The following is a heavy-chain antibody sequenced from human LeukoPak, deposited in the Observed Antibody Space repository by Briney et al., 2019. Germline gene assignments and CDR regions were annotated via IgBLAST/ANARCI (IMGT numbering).Heavy chain of an antibody. CDR3: ARIMGYDFWSGYYPHYYYYYMDV. D-gene: IGHD3-3*01. J-gene: IGHJ6*03. CDR1: GFTFSSYG. Sequence: PGGSLRLSCAASGFTFSSYGLNWVRQAPGEGLEWVSYVSPSSTTIYYADSVKGRFTISRDNAKNSLYLQMNSLRAEDTAVYYCARIMGYDFWSGYYPHYYYYYMDVWGKGTTVTVSS. CDR2: VSPSSTTI. V-gene: IGHV3-48*01.